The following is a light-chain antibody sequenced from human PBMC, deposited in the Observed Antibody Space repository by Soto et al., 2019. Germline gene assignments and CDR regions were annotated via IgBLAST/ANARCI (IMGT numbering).Light chain of an antibody. Sequence: DIQMTQSPSSLSASVGDRVTISCRPSQTIANYLNWYQHKPGNAPKLLIYAASSLQTVVPSRFSGSGSGTDFTLTINSLQPEDFATYFCHQSHSSPYTFGQGTRLEIK. CDR2: AAS. V-gene: IGKV1-39*01. CDR3: HQSHSSPYT. J-gene: IGKJ2*01. CDR1: QTIANY.